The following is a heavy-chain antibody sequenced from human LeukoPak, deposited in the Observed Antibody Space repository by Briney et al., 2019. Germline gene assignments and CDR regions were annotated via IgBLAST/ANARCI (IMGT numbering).Heavy chain of an antibody. CDR3: ARHTFTGSDY. Sequence: SETLSLTCTVSGGSISSYYWSWIRQPPGKGLEWIGYIYYSGSTDYNPSLKSRVTISVDTSKNQSSLKLSSVTAADTAVYYCARHTFTGSDYWGQGTLVTVSS. D-gene: IGHD3-10*01. CDR1: GGSISSYY. CDR2: IYYSGST. J-gene: IGHJ4*02. V-gene: IGHV4-59*08.